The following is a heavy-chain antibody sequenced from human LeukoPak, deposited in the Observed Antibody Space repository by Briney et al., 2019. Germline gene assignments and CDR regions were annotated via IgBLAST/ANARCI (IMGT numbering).Heavy chain of an antibody. CDR3: ARQAAVTMIVAHFDY. CDR2: IYYSGST. J-gene: IGHJ4*02. V-gene: IGHV4-39*01. Sequence: PSETLSLTCTVSGGSISSSSYYWGWIRQPPGKGLEWIGSIYYSGSTYYNPSLKSRVTISVDTSKNQFSLKLSSVTAADTAVYYCARQAAVTMIVAHFDYWGQGTLVTVSS. CDR1: GGSISSSSYY. D-gene: IGHD3-22*01.